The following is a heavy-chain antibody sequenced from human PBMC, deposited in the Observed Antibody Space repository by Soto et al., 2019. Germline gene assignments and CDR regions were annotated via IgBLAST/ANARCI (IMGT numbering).Heavy chain of an antibody. CDR2: IYYSGCT. CDR1: GGSVSSGSYY. J-gene: IGHJ4*02. V-gene: IGHV4-61*01. CDR3: ASITIDFWSGYSDN. Sequence: SETLSLTCTVSGGSVSSGSYYWSWIRQPPGKGLEWIGYIYYSGCTNYNPSLKSRVTISVDTSKNQFSLKLSSVTAADTAVYYCASITIDFWSGYSDNWGQGTLVTVSS. D-gene: IGHD3-3*01.